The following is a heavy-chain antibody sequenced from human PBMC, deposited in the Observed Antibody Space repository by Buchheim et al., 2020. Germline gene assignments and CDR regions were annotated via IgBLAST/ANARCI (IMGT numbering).Heavy chain of an antibody. CDR1: GFTFSSYE. Sequence: EVQLLESGGGLVQPGGSLRLSCAASGFTFSSYEMNWVRQAPGKGLEWVSYISSSGSTIYYADSVKGRFTISRDNAKNSLYLQMNSLRAEDTAVYYCARGRRNIAVAGTHAFDIWGQGT. CDR3: ARGRRNIAVAGTHAFDI. CDR2: ISSSGSTI. J-gene: IGHJ3*02. V-gene: IGHV3-48*03. D-gene: IGHD6-19*01.